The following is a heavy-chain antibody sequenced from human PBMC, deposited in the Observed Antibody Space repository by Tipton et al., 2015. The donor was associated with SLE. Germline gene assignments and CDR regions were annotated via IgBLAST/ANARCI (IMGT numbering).Heavy chain of an antibody. CDR1: GGTFGSYA. CDR2: IIPIFGTA. CDR3: AREPYCSSTSCYTGGAFDI. Sequence: QSGPEVKKPGSSVKVSCKASGGTFGSYAISWVRQAPGQGLEWMGGIIPIFGTANYAQKFQGRVTITTDESTSTAYMELSSLRSEDTAVYYCAREPYCSSTSCYTGGAFDIWGQGTMVTVSS. D-gene: IGHD2-2*02. V-gene: IGHV1-69*05. J-gene: IGHJ3*02.